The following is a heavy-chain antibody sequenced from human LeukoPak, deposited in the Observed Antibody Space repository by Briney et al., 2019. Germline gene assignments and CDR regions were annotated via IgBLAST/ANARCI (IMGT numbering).Heavy chain of an antibody. Sequence: GGSLRLSCAGSGFAFGTYSMNWVRQAPGKGLEWVSYISSSSSIIHYADSVKGRFTISRDNAKNSLYLQMSSLRDEDTAVYYCARVGYSSSYEYWGQGTLVSVSS. D-gene: IGHD6-13*01. CDR3: ARVGYSSSYEY. V-gene: IGHV3-48*02. CDR1: GFAFGTYS. CDR2: ISSSSSII. J-gene: IGHJ4*02.